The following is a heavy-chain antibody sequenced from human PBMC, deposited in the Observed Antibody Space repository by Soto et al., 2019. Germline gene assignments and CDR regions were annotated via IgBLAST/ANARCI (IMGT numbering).Heavy chain of an antibody. CDR1: GYTFTSYG. CDR3: ARTKPWVVGGLGYYYGMDV. J-gene: IGHJ6*02. D-gene: IGHD2-15*01. Sequence: QVQLVQSGAEVKKPGASVKVSCKASGYTFTSYGISWVRQAPGQGLEWMGWISAYNGNTNYAQKLQGRVTMTTDTSTSTGYMELRSLRSDDTAVYYCARTKPWVVGGLGYYYGMDVWVQGTTVTVYS. CDR2: ISAYNGNT. V-gene: IGHV1-18*01.